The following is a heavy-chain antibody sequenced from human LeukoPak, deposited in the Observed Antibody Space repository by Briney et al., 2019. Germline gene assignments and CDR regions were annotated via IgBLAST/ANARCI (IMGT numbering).Heavy chain of an antibody. D-gene: IGHD4-17*01. CDR2: IFHRGST. J-gene: IGHJ3*02. CDR1: GYSITNGYH. Sequence: PSETLSLTCAVSGYSITNGYHWGWIRQPPGKGLEWIGTIFHRGSTYYNPSLKSRVTISVDTSKNQFSLKLSSVTAADSAVYYCARYGPPRLRGVRGAFDIWGQGTMVTVSS. V-gene: IGHV4-38-2*01. CDR3: ARYGPPRLRGVRGAFDI.